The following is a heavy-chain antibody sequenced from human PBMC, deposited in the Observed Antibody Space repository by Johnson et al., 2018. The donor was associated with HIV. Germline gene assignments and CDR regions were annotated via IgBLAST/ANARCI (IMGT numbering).Heavy chain of an antibody. V-gene: IGHV3-20*04. CDR3: ARDNIVLMVGGAFDI. CDR1: GFSFSDYW. J-gene: IGHJ3*02. CDR2: INWNGGRP. D-gene: IGHD2-8*01. Sequence: EKLVESGGGLVQPGGSLRLSCAASGFSFSDYWMTWVRQAPGKGLEWVSGINWNGGRPGYADSVKGRFTISRDNSKNTLYLQMNSLRAEDTAVYYCARDNIVLMVGGAFDIWGQGTMVTVSS.